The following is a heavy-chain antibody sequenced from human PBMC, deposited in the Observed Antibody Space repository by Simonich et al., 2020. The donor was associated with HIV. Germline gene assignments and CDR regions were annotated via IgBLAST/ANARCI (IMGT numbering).Heavy chain of an antibody. D-gene: IGHD4-17*01. Sequence: QVQLVQSGAEVKKPGASVKVSCKVSGYTLTELSMHWVRQAPGKGLEWMGGFDPEESETIYAQKFQGRVTMTEDTSTDTAYMELSSLRSEDTAVYYCATGLNYGDYSGFDYWGQGTLVTVSS. J-gene: IGHJ4*02. CDR1: GYTLTELS. CDR2: FDPEESET. CDR3: ATGLNYGDYSGFDY. V-gene: IGHV1-24*01.